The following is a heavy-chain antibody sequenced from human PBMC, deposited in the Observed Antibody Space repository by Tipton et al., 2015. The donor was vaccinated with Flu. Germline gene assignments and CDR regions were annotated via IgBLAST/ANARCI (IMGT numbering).Heavy chain of an antibody. D-gene: IGHD3-22*01. Sequence: TLSLTCSVSGGSIRSGSFYWSWIRQPAGKGLQWIGRIYTRGSTDYNPSLKSRVTMSLDTSKSQFSVELRSVTAADSAVYYCAREKIPSTHYYDNSGYTNYFDSWGQGTLVTVSS. J-gene: IGHJ4*02. CDR3: AREKIPSTHYYDNSGYTNYFDS. CDR1: GGSIRSGSFY. CDR2: IYTRGST. V-gene: IGHV4-61*02.